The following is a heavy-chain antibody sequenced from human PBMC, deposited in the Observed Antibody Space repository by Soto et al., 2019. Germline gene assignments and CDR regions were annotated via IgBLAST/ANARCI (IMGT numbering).Heavy chain of an antibody. CDR3: ARDWGGLGY. CDR1: GFTFSDYW. CDR2: IRKDGSEK. Sequence: PGWSLSLSCAASGFTFSDYWMTWVRQAPGKGLEWVANIRKDGSEKSYVDSVKGRFTISRDNAKKSLYLEMSSLRVDDTAVYYCARDWGGLGYWGQGTLVTVSS. J-gene: IGHJ4*02. V-gene: IGHV3-7*03. D-gene: IGHD3-10*01.